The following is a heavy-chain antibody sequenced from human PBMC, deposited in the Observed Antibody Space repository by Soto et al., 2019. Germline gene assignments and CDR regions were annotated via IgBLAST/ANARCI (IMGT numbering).Heavy chain of an antibody. Sequence: QVQLVQSGPEVKKPGASVKISCEASGNIFTSYYIHWVRQAPGQRLQWMGIFDPTGAGTNYAHKFEGRVTMTWDTSTSTVYLELRSLTSDDTAVYYCARDQTTYFFESWGQGTLVIVSS. CDR1: GNIFTSYY. V-gene: IGHV1-46*01. CDR2: FDPTGAGT. CDR3: ARDQTTYFFES. J-gene: IGHJ4*02. D-gene: IGHD1-1*01.